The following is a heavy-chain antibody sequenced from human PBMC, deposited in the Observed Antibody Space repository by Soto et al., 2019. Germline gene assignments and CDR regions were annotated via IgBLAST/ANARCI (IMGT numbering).Heavy chain of an antibody. CDR3: ARSALYYDILTGYYSTYYYYGMDV. Sequence: LTCAASGFTFSSYWMSWVRHAPGKGLEWVANIKQDGSEKYYVDSVKGRFTISRDNAKNSLYLQMNSLRAEDTAVYYCARSALYYDILTGYYSTYYYYGMDVWGQGTTVTVSS. V-gene: IGHV3-7*05. D-gene: IGHD3-9*01. CDR2: IKQDGSEK. J-gene: IGHJ6*02. CDR1: GFTFSSYW.